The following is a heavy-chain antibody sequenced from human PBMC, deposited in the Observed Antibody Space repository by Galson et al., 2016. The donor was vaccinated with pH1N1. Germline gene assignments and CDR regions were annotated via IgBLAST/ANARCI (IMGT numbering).Heavy chain of an antibody. CDR1: GFTFSDYY. J-gene: IGHJ4*02. D-gene: IGHD2-2*01. CDR3: ARDIWISGYCSSISCSNLDD. Sequence: SLRLSCAASGFTFSDYYMSWVRQAPGKGLEWVSYISSSGSHTDYADSVRGRFTISKDNSKNTLYLQMNSLRVEDTAVYYCARDIWISGYCSSISCSNLDDWGQGTLVTV. CDR2: ISSSGSHT. V-gene: IGHV3-11*06.